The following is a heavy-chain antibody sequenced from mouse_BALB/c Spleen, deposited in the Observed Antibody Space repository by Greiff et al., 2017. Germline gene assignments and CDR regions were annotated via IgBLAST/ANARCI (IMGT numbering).Heavy chain of an antibody. D-gene: IGHD2-14*01. Sequence: EVKLMESGAELVKPGASVKLSCTASGFNIKDTYMHWVKQRPEQGLEWIGRIDPANGNTKYDPKFQGKATITADTSSNTAYLQLSSLTSEDTAVYYCARFYYRYVAMDYWGQGTSVTVSS. V-gene: IGHV14-3*02. J-gene: IGHJ4*01. CDR1: GFNIKDTY. CDR2: IDPANGNT. CDR3: ARFYYRYVAMDY.